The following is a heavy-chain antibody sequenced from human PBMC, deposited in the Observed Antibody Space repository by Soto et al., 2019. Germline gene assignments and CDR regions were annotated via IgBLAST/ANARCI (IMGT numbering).Heavy chain of an antibody. CDR1: GYTFTSYA. CDR3: ARAAAAALNDY. J-gene: IGHJ4*02. CDR2: ISAYNGNT. D-gene: IGHD6-13*01. Sequence: QVQLVQSGAXVKKPGASVKVSCKASGYTFTSYAISWVRQAPGQGLEWMGWISAYNGNTNYAQKLQGRVTMTTDTPTSTAYMERRSRRSDDPAVYYCARAAAAALNDYGGQETLVTVPS. V-gene: IGHV1-18*01.